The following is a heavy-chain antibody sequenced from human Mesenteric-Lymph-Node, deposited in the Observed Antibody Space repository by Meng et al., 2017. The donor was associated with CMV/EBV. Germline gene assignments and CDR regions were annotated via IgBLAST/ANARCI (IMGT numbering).Heavy chain of an antibody. CDR3: ASSAALVLNPSNYHDYGMDV. Sequence: SVKVSCKASGGTFTSYAISWVRQAPGQGLEWMGGINPIFGSANYAQKFQGRVTITTDESTSTAYMELSSLRSEDTAVYYCASSAALVLNPSNYHDYGMDVWGQGTTVTVSS. J-gene: IGHJ6*02. D-gene: IGHD6-13*01. V-gene: IGHV1-69*05. CDR1: GGTFTSYA. CDR2: INPIFGSA.